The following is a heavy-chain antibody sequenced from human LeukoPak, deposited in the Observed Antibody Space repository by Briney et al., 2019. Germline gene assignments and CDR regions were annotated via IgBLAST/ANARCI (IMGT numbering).Heavy chain of an antibody. D-gene: IGHD2-15*01. CDR2: IYYTGST. CDR1: GGSISSGGYY. J-gene: IGHJ4*02. CDR3: ASGGTVFDY. Sequence: SSETLSLTCTVSGGSISSGGYYWSWIRQHPEKGLEWIGYIYYTGSTFYNPSLKSRVIISVDTSKNQFSLRLSSVTVADTAVYYCASGGTVFDYWGQGTLVTVSS. V-gene: IGHV4-31*03.